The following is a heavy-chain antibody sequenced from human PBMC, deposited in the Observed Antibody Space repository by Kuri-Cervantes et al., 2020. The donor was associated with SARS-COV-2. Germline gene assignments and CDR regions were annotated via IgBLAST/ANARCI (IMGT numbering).Heavy chain of an antibody. CDR1: GYTFTSYD. J-gene: IGHJ4*02. Sequence: ASVKVSCKASGYTFTSYDINWVRQATGQGLEWMGWMSPNGGNTGYAQKFQGRVTMTRNTSVSTAYMELSSLRSEDTAVHYCARGRLWPRLFGSGWYVLDYWGQGTLVTVSS. V-gene: IGHV1-8*02. CDR3: ARGRLWPRLFGSGWYVLDY. CDR2: MSPNGGNT. D-gene: IGHD6-19*01.